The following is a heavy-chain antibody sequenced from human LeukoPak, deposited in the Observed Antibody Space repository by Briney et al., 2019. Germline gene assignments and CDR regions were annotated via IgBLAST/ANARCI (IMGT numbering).Heavy chain of an antibody. CDR1: GFTFSSYA. V-gene: IGHV3-9*01. CDR3: ARQLVGIAELFDY. CDR2: ISWNSGSI. Sequence: GGSLRLSCAASGFTFSSYAMLWVRQAPGKGLEWVSDISWNSGSIGYADSVKGRFTISRDNAKNSLYLQMNSLRAEDTALYYCARQLVGIAELFDYWGQGTLVTVSS. J-gene: IGHJ4*02. D-gene: IGHD6-13*01.